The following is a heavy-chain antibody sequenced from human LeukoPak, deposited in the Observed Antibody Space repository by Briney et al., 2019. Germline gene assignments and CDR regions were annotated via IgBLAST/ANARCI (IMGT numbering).Heavy chain of an antibody. CDR2: IIPIFGKA. J-gene: IGHJ3*02. D-gene: IGHD3-9*01. V-gene: IGHV1-69*05. CDR3: ARDRSQGSFDWLLSNTNAFDI. Sequence: ASVKVSCKASGGTFSSYAISWVRQAPGQGLEWMGGIIPIFGKANYAQKFQGRVMITTDESTSTAYMELSSLRSEDTAVYYCARDRSQGSFDWLLSNTNAFDIWGQGTMVTVSS. CDR1: GGTFSSYA.